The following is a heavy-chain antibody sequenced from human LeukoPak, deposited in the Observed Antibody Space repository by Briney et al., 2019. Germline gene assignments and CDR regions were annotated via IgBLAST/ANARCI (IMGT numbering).Heavy chain of an antibody. D-gene: IGHD6-13*01. CDR1: GDSITSYY. CDR3: ARDRQQLDEGFDY. CDR2: IYYSGST. J-gene: IGHJ4*02. Sequence: SETLSLTCTVSGDSITSYYWSWIRQPPGKGLEWIGYIYYSGSTNYNPSLKSRVTISVDTSKNQFSLKLSSVTAADTAVYYCARDRQQLDEGFDYWGQGTLVTVSS. V-gene: IGHV4-59*01.